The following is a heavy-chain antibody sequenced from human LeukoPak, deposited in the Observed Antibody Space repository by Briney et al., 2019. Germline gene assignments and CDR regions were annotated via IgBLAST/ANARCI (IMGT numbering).Heavy chain of an antibody. Sequence: ASVKVSCKASGHTFTSYYMHWVRQAPGQGLEWMGIINPSGGSTSYAQKFQGRVTTTRDMSTSTVYMELSSLRSEDTAVYYCAREGAAASTYYYYYYYMDVWGKGTTVTVSS. V-gene: IGHV1-46*01. CDR1: GHTFTSYY. CDR2: INPSGGST. CDR3: AREGAAASTYYYYYYYMDV. D-gene: IGHD6-13*01. J-gene: IGHJ6*03.